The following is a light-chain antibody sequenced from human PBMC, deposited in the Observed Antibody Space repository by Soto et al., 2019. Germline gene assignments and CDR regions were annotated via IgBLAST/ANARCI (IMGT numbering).Light chain of an antibody. J-gene: IGLJ1*01. V-gene: IGLV2-8*01. CDR2: EVS. CDR3: LSYADTAYV. Sequence: QSVLTQPPSASGSPGQSVTISCAGTSSDVGGYNYVSWYQQYPGKVPKLMIYEVSERPSGVPDRFSGSKSGNTAFLTVYGLQAEDEADYYCLSYADTAYVFGTGTKLTVL. CDR1: SSDVGGYNY.